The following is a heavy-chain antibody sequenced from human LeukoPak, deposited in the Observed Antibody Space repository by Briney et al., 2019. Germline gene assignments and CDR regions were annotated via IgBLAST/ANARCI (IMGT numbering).Heavy chain of an antibody. CDR1: GGTFSSYA. CDR2: IIPIFGTA. D-gene: IGHD3-22*01. V-gene: IGHV1-69*05. CDR3: ARGALYDDSSAY. J-gene: IGHJ4*02. Sequence: SVKVSCEASGGTFSSYAISWVRQAPGQGLEWMGRIIPIFGTANYAQKFQGRVTITTDESTSTAYMELSSLRSEDTAVYYCARGALYDDSSAYWGQGTLVTVSS.